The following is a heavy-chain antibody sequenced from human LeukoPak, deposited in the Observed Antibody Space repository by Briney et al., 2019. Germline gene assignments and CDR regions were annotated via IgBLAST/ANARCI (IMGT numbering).Heavy chain of an antibody. V-gene: IGHV4-39*01. CDR3: ARGKVSGAVVPAAIFFDY. CDR1: GGSISSSSYY. Sequence: SETLSLTCTVSGGSISSSSYYWGWIRQPPGKGLEWIGSIYYSGSTYHNPSLKSRVTISVDTSKNQFSLKLSSVTAADTAVYYCARGKVSGAVVPAAIFFDYWGQGTLVTVSS. D-gene: IGHD2-2*02. J-gene: IGHJ4*02. CDR2: IYYSGST.